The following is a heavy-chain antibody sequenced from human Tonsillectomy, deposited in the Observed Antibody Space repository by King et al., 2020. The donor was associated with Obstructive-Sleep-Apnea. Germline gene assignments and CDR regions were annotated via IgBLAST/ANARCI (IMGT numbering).Heavy chain of an antibody. V-gene: IGHV1-18*04. Sequence: VQLVQSGAEVKKPGASVKVSCKASGYTFSNYGISWVRQAPGQGLEWLGWISPYNGNTKYAQKLQGRVTVTTDTSTTTAYMELRSLRSDDTAVYYCARGYDFWSGYSAPHFDNWGQGTLVTVSS. CDR3: ARGYDFWSGYSAPHFDN. CDR1: GYTFSNYG. J-gene: IGHJ4*02. CDR2: ISPYNGNT. D-gene: IGHD3-3*01.